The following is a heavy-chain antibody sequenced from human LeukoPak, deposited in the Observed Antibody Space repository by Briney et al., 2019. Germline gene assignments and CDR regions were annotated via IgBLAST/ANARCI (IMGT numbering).Heavy chain of an antibody. CDR2: VASSGTS. CDR1: GDSLNTYY. CDR3: ARVVRGVVTSNWFDP. D-gene: IGHD2-21*02. J-gene: IGHJ5*02. V-gene: IGHV4-59*01. Sequence: SETLSLTCTVSGDSLNTYYWTWIRQTPGKELEWIGFVASSGTSNYNPSLKSRVSISIDTSKNQFSLALTSVTPADTAVYYCARVVRGVVTSNWFDPWGQGTLVPVSS.